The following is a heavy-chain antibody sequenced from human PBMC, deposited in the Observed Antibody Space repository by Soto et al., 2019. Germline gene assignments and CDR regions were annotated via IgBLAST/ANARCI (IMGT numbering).Heavy chain of an antibody. Sequence: QAQLVQSGAEVKKPGSSVKVSCTASGGIFSRSGTFTSFAISWVRQAPGPGPEWMGGVIGSVSTTKYAQGLQGRVKVTADGSANSAVMELRSLRSEDTAIYYCAAGGRTTFNEFDYWGQGTLVTVSS. V-gene: IGHV1-69*01. CDR1: GGIFSRSGTFTSFA. J-gene: IGHJ4*02. CDR3: AAGGRTTFNEFDY. D-gene: IGHD1-1*01. CDR2: VIGSVSTT.